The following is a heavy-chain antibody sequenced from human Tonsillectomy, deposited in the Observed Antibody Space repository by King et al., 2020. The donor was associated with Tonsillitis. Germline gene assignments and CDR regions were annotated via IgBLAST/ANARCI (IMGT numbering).Heavy chain of an antibody. V-gene: IGHV3-30*18. Sequence: VQLVESGGGVVQPGRSLRLSCAASGFTFSSYGIHWVRQAPGKGREWVAVISSDGSKKYYADSVRGRFTISRDNSKNTLYLQMNSLGADDTAVYYCAKARQVLVHFDYWGQGTLVTVSS. CDR3: AKARQVLVHFDY. CDR2: ISSDGSKK. J-gene: IGHJ4*02. D-gene: IGHD4/OR15-4a*01. CDR1: GFTFSSYG.